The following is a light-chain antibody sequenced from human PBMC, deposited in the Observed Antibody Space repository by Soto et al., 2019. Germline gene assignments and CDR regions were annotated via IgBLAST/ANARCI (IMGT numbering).Light chain of an antibody. CDR3: SSYTSSSTPVV. Sequence: QSALTQPASVSGSPGQSITISCTGTSSDVGGYNYVSWYQQHPGNAPKLMIYEVSNRPSGVSNRFSGSKSGNTASLTISGLQAEDEADYYCSSYTSSSTPVVFGGGTQLTVL. CDR1: SSDVGGYNY. CDR2: EVS. V-gene: IGLV2-14*01. J-gene: IGLJ2*01.